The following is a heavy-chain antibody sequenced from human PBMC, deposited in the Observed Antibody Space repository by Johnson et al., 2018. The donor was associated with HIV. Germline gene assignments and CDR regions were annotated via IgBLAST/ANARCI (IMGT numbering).Heavy chain of an antibody. Sequence: VVQPGRSLRLSCAASGFTFSSYAMHWVRQAPGKGLEWVAVISYDGSNKYYADSVKGRFTISRDNSKNTLYLQMNSLRAEDTAVYYCAREMAIAAAGHDAFDIWGQGTMVTVSS. CDR1: GFTFSSYA. CDR3: AREMAIAAAGHDAFDI. CDR2: ISYDGSNK. D-gene: IGHD6-13*01. J-gene: IGHJ3*02. V-gene: IGHV3-30*04.